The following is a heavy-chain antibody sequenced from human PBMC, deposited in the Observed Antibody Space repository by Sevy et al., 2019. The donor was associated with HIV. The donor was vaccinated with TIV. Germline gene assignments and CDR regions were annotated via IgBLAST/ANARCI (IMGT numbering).Heavy chain of an antibody. V-gene: IGHV3-33*01. CDR2: IWYDGSKK. CDR3: ARVGITGTTGIDY. CDR1: GFTFSSYG. D-gene: IGHD1-7*01. Sequence: GGSLRLSCAASGFTFSSYGMHWVRQAPGKGLEWVAVIWYDGSKKYYGDSVKGRFNISRDNSKNTLYLQMNSLRAEDTAVYYCARVGITGTTGIDYWGQGTLVTVSS. J-gene: IGHJ4*02.